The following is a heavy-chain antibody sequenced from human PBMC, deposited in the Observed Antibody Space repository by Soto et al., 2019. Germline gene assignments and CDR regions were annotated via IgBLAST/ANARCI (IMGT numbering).Heavy chain of an antibody. Sequence: QVQLVQSGTEVKKAGSAVKVSCKTSGYTFTTYGIIWIRQAPGQGLEWIAWISVYNGDTNYAQNVQGRVTMTTDTLTTTAYLELRSLRSDDTAVYYCARVYCGGDCFSGGDFDYWGQGTLVTVS. D-gene: IGHD2-21*01. CDR1: GYTFTTYG. J-gene: IGHJ4*02. CDR2: ISVYNGDT. CDR3: ARVYCGGDCFSGGDFDY. V-gene: IGHV1-18*01.